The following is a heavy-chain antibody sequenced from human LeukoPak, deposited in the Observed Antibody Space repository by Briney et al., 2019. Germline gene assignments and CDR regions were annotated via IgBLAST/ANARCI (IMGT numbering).Heavy chain of an antibody. Sequence: GGSLRLSCAASGFTFSSYGMHWVRQAPGKGLEWVAVIWYDKNKKYYTDSVKGRFTISRDNSKNTLYLQMSSLRAEDTAVYYCARGTSYGPDYWGQGTLVTVSS. J-gene: IGHJ4*02. V-gene: IGHV3-33*01. CDR1: GFTFSSYG. D-gene: IGHD3-10*01. CDR2: IWYDKNKK. CDR3: ARGTSYGPDY.